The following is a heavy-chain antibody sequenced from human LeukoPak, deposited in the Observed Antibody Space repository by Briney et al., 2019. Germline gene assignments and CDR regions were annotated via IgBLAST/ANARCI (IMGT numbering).Heavy chain of an antibody. CDR2: ISAYNGNT. D-gene: IGHD3-10*01. CDR3: ARDYGSGSYYPFGYYYGMDV. CDR1: GYTFTSYG. Sequence: ASVKVSCKASGYTFTSYGISWVRQAPGQGLEWVGWISAYNGNTNYAQKLQGRVTMTTDTSTSTAYMELRSLRSDDTAVYYCARDYGSGSYYPFGYYYGMDVWGQGTTVTVSS. V-gene: IGHV1-18*01. J-gene: IGHJ6*02.